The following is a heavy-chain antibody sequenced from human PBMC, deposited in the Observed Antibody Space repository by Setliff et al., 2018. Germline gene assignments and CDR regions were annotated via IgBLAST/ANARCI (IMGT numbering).Heavy chain of an antibody. CDR2: VSGSGGST. CDR3: ARDATYYYNTSGHYSDYFDY. V-gene: IGHV3-23*01. CDR1: GFTFTDYY. J-gene: IGHJ4*02. Sequence: ETLRLSCAASGFTFTDYYMSWIRHAPGKGLEWVSGVSGSGGSTFYADSGKGRFTISRYNSKNTIYLQMNSLRADHTTVYYCARDATYYYNTSGHYSDYFDYWAQGTLVTVSS. D-gene: IGHD3-22*01.